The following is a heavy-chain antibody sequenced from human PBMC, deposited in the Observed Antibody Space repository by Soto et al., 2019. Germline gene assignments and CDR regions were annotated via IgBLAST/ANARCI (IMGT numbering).Heavy chain of an antibody. CDR1: GGSFSGYY. V-gene: IGHV4-34*01. D-gene: IGHD5-12*01. Sequence: PSETLSLTCAVYGGSFSGYYWSWIRQPPGKGLEWIGEINHSGSTNYNPSLKSRVTISVDTSKNQFSLKLSSVTAADTAVYYCARGRVDIVATIGEIVLDYWGQGTLVTVSS. J-gene: IGHJ4*02. CDR2: INHSGST. CDR3: ARGRVDIVATIGEIVLDY.